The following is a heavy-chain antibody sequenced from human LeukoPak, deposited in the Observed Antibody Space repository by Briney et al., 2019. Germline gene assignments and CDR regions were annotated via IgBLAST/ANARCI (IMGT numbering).Heavy chain of an antibody. Sequence: ASVKVSCKASGYTFTSYGISWVRQAPGQGLEWMGWISAYNGNTNYAQKFQGRVTITRDTSASTAYMELSSLRSEDTAVYYCARGETTVTTLTYWGQGTLVTVSS. CDR1: GYTFTSYG. J-gene: IGHJ4*02. CDR2: ISAYNGNT. CDR3: ARGETTVTTLTY. V-gene: IGHV1-18*01. D-gene: IGHD4-17*01.